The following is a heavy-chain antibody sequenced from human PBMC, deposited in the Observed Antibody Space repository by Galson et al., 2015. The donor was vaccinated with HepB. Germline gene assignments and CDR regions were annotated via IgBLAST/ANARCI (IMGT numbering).Heavy chain of an antibody. Sequence: SLRLSCAASGFTFSSYGMHWVRQAPGKGLEWVAVIWYDGSNKYYADSVKGRFTISRDNSKNTLYLQMNSLRAEDTAVYYCARDHYYDYIWGSYRYDAFDIWGQGTMVTVSS. J-gene: IGHJ3*02. CDR1: GFTFSSYG. D-gene: IGHD3-16*02. CDR3: ARDHYYDYIWGSYRYDAFDI. V-gene: IGHV3-33*01. CDR2: IWYDGSNK.